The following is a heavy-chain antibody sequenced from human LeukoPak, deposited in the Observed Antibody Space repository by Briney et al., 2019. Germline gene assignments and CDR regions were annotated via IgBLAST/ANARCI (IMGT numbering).Heavy chain of an antibody. V-gene: IGHV4-39*07. CDR3: AREGGWYGYLDY. D-gene: IGHD6-19*01. CDR1: GGSISSSSYY. CDR2: IYYSGST. Sequence: MSSETLSLTCTVSGGSISSSSYYWGWIRQPPGKGLEWIGSIYYSGSTYYNPSLKSRVTISVDTSKNQFSLKLSSVTAADTAVYYCAREGGWYGYLDYWGQGTLVTVSS. J-gene: IGHJ4*02.